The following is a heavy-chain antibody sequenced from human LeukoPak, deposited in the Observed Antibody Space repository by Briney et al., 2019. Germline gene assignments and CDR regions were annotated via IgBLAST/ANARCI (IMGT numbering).Heavy chain of an antibody. CDR3: ARAGSGSYLSRYYFDY. CDR2: IYYSGST. D-gene: IGHD1-26*01. Sequence: SETLSLTCTVSGGSISSYYWSWIRQPPGKGLEWIGYIYYSGSTNYNPSLKSRVTISVDTSKNQFSLKLSSVTAADTAVYYCARAGSGSYLSRYYFDYWGQGTLVTVSS. J-gene: IGHJ4*02. V-gene: IGHV4-59*01. CDR1: GGSISSYY.